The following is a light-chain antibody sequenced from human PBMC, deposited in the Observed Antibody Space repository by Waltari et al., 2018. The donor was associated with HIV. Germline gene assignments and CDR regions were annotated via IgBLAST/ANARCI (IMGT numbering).Light chain of an antibody. V-gene: IGKV1-5*03. J-gene: IGKJ3*01. CDR1: QFINNW. Sequence: IQITQSPSTQSASVGDRVTISCRPSQFINNWLAWYQQKPGQAPKLLIYKASTLESGVPSRFSGGGSGTDFTLTISSLQPDDFATYFCQQYHSYSSFGPGTIVDMK. CDR2: KAS. CDR3: QQYHSYSS.